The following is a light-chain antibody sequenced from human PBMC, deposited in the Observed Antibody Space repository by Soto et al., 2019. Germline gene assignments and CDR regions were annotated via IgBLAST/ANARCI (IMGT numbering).Light chain of an antibody. CDR2: RNN. CDR1: RSNIGSNY. CDR3: AAWDDSLSGWV. J-gene: IGLJ3*02. V-gene: IGLV1-47*01. Sequence: QSVLTQPPSASGTPGQRVTISCSGSRSNIGSNYVYWYQQLPGTAPKLLIYRNNQRPSGVPDPFSGSKSGTSASLAISGLRSEDEADYYCAAWDDSLSGWVFGGGTKLTVL.